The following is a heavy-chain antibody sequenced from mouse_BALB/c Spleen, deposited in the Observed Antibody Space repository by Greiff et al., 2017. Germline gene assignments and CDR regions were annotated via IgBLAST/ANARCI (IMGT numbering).Heavy chain of an antibody. CDR1: GYTFTSYW. CDR2: IYPGDGDT. Sequence: QVQLQQSGAELARPGASVKLSCKASGYTFTSYWMQWVKQRPGQGLEWIGAIYPGDGDTRYTQKFKGKATLTADKSSSTAYMQLSSLASEDSAVYYCARSTATYFDVWGAGTTVTVSS. D-gene: IGHD1-2*01. J-gene: IGHJ1*01. CDR3: ARSTATYFDV. V-gene: IGHV1-87*01.